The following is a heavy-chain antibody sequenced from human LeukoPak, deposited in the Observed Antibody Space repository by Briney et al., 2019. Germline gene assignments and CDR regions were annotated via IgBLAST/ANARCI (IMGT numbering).Heavy chain of an antibody. CDR3: ARGHDFWSGYYNWFDP. Sequence: GGSLRFSCAASGFTFSSYAMHWVRQAPGKGLEWVANIKQDGSEKYYVDSVKGRFTISRDNAKNSLYLQMNSLRAEDTAVYYCARGHDFWSGYYNWFDPWGQGTLVTVSS. D-gene: IGHD3-3*01. J-gene: IGHJ5*02. CDR2: IKQDGSEK. CDR1: GFTFSSYA. V-gene: IGHV3-7*01.